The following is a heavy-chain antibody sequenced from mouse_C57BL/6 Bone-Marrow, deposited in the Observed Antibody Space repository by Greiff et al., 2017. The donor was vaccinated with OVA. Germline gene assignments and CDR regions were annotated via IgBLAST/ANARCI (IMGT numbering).Heavy chain of an antibody. D-gene: IGHD2-3*01. J-gene: IGHJ3*01. Sequence: QVQLQQPGAELVRPGTSVKLSCKASGYTFTSYWMHWVKQRPGQGLEWIGVIDPSDSYTTYTQQFKGKATLTVDTSSSTAYMQLSSLTSEDSAVYYCARNDGYYGFAYWGQGTLVTVSA. CDR2: IDPSDSYT. CDR1: GYTFTSYW. V-gene: IGHV1-59*01. CDR3: ARNDGYYGFAY.